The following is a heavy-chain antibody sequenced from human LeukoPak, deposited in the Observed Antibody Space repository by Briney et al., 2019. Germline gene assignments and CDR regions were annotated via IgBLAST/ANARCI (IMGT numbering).Heavy chain of an antibody. CDR1: GYHFTSYW. CDR3: ARFSPYYYDSSGYYDLPVPFDY. Sequence: PGGSLQISWKGSGYHFTSYWIGWVRPVPGKGLEGMGIIYPGDSDTRYSPSFQGQVTISADKSISTAYLQWSSLKASDTAMYYCARFSPYYYDSSGYYDLPVPFDYWGQGTLVTVSS. V-gene: IGHV5-51*01. D-gene: IGHD3-22*01. CDR2: IYPGDSDT. J-gene: IGHJ4*02.